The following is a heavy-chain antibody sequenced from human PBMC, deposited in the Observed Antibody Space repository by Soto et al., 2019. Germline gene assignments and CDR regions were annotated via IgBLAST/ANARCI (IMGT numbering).Heavy chain of an antibody. D-gene: IGHD6-19*01. V-gene: IGHV3-23*01. CDR1: GFTFSTYG. Sequence: EVQLLESGGGLVQPRGSLGLSCAASGFTFSTYGMSWVRQAPGKGLEWVSVISGGGGDTYYAGSVKGRFTISRDNSKNTLYLEMNSLRAEDTAVYYCAKTQQWGLPLSGGMDVWGQGTTVTVSS. CDR2: ISGGGGDT. CDR3: AKTQQWGLPLSGGMDV. J-gene: IGHJ6*02.